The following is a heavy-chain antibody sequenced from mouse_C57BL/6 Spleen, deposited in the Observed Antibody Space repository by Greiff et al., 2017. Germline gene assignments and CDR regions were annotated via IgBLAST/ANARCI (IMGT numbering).Heavy chain of an antibody. D-gene: IGHD2-10*02. CDR1: GYTFTSYW. CDR2: IDPSASYT. CDR3: ARSYGNYRYFDV. V-gene: IGHV1-50*01. Sequence: QVQLQQPGAELVKPGASVKLSCKASGYTFTSYWMQWVKQRPGQGLEWIGEIDPSASYTNYNQKFKGKATLAVDTSSSTAYMQLSSLTSEDSAVYYCARSYGNYRYFDVWGTGTTVTVSS. J-gene: IGHJ1*03.